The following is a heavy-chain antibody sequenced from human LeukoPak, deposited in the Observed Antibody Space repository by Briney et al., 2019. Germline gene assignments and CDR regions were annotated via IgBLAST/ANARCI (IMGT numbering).Heavy chain of an antibody. CDR3: AKGGYGDRYSYMDV. CDR2: IRYDGSNK. D-gene: IGHD4-17*01. J-gene: IGHJ6*03. Sequence: GGSLRLSCAASGFNFSSYGMHWVRQAPGKGLEGVAFIRYDGSNKYYADSVKGRFTISRENSKNPLYLQMNSLRAEDTAVYYCAKGGYGDRYSYMDVWGKGTTVTVSS. CDR1: GFNFSSYG. V-gene: IGHV3-30*02.